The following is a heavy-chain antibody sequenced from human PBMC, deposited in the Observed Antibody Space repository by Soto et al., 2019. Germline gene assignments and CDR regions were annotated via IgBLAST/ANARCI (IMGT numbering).Heavy chain of an antibody. V-gene: IGHV1-2*02. J-gene: IGHJ3*02. CDR3: TRENIENSDGLYDAFDI. CDR2: MNPKSGGA. CDR1: GYTFTDYY. Sequence: ASVKVSCKTSGYTFTDYYTHWVRQAPGQGLEWMGWMNPKSGGAYFAQKLQGRATLTRDTSIGTAYIEVNSLTSDDTAVYFCTRENIENSDGLYDAFDIWGQGTTVTVSS. D-gene: IGHD5-18*01.